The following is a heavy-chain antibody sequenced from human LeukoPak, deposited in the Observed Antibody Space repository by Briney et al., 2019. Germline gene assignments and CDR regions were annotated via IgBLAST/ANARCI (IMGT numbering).Heavy chain of an antibody. J-gene: IGHJ4*02. CDR2: ITTSSGTK. Sequence: QPGGSLRLSCEASGFTFSSYSMNWVRQAPGKGLEWISYITTSSGTKHYADSVRGRFTISRDNAKNSLHLQMNSLRAEDTAVYYCARDALTLIRGVVIHTSTYFDYWGQGTLVTVSS. CDR3: ARDALTLIRGVVIHTSTYFDY. D-gene: IGHD3-10*01. CDR1: GFTFSSYS. V-gene: IGHV3-48*04.